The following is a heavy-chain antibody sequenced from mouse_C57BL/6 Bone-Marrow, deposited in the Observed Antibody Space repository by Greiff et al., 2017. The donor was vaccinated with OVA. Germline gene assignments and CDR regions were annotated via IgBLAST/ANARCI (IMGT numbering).Heavy chain of an antibody. D-gene: IGHD2-1*01. V-gene: IGHV5-17*01. CDR3: ARYGNYYWYFDV. CDR2: ISSGSSTI. Sequence: EVKLMESGGGLVKPGGSLKLSCAASGFTFSDYGMHWVRQAPEKGLEWVAYISSGSSTIYYADTVQGRVNLSRDNAKNTLFLQMTSLSSEDTAMYYCARYGNYYWYFDVWGTGTTVTVSS. J-gene: IGHJ1*03. CDR1: GFTFSDYG.